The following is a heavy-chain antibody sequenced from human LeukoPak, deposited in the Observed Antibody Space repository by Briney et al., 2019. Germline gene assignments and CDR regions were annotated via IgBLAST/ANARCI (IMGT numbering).Heavy chain of an antibody. V-gene: IGHV3-15*01. CDR3: TTEGSSSWYVAEYFQH. CDR2: IKSKTDGGTT. CDR1: GFTFNNAW. J-gene: IGHJ1*01. Sequence: SGGSLRLSCAASGFTFNNAWMSWVRQAPGKGLEWVGRIKSKTDGGTTDYAVPVKGRFTISRDDSKNTLYLQMNSLKTEDTAVYYCTTEGSSSWYVAEYFQHWGQGTLVTVSS. D-gene: IGHD6-13*01.